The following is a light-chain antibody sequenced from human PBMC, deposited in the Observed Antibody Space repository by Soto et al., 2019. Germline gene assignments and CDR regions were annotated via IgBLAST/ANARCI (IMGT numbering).Light chain of an antibody. CDR1: SSDFGGYNY. Sequence: LTQPRSVSGSPGQSVTISCTGTSSDFGGYNYVSWYQHHPGKAPKLMIYDVSERPSGVPDRFSGSKSGNTASLTISGLQAEDEADYYCCSYAGTFYVFGNGTKVTVL. CDR3: CSYAGTFYV. J-gene: IGLJ1*01. V-gene: IGLV2-11*01. CDR2: DVS.